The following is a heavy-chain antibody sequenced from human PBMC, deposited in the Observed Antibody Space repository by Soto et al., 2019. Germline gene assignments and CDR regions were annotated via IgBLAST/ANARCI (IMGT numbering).Heavy chain of an antibody. CDR3: GRGPYDYVWGSDPPHFDY. J-gene: IGHJ4*02. Sequence: QVQLVESGGGLVKPGGSLRLSCAASGFTFSDYYMSWIRQAPGKGLEWVSYISSSGSNIYYADSVKGRFTISRDNAKKSIYLQMNSLRAEDTGVYYCGRGPYDYVWGSDPPHFDYWGQGTLVTVSS. CDR2: ISSSGSNI. CDR1: GFTFSDYY. D-gene: IGHD3-16*02. V-gene: IGHV3-11*01.